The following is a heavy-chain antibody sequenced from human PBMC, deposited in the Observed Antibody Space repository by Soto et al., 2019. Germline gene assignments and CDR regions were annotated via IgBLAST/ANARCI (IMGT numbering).Heavy chain of an antibody. CDR3: VRSRDGSYYYYGQDV. D-gene: IGHD2-2*01. CDR1: GFTFSSYA. CDR2: ISYDGSNK. V-gene: IGHV3-30-3*01. Sequence: QVQLVESGGGVVQPGRSLRLSCPASGFTFSSYAMHWVRQAPGKGLEWVAVISYDGSNKYYADSVKGRFTISRDNSKNPLYMLRNSLRAKYPAVYYCVRSRDGSYYYYGQDVWGQGNTVNLSS. J-gene: IGHJ6*02.